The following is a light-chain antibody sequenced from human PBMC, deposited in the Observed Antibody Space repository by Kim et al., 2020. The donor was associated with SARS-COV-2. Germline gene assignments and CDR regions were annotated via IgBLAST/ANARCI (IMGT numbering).Light chain of an antibody. CDR2: WVS. V-gene: IGKV4-1*01. J-gene: IGKJ2*03. CDR1: HTVFHSSQYQTY. Sequence: SINCKPPHTVFHSSQYQTYITWYPQNPAHAPMLHICWVSIRKSGLSDLFSGRGSETDFTLPIRTLQSKDVTVYYCPLYYITPPCFGQGTKLEI. CDR3: PLYYITPPC.